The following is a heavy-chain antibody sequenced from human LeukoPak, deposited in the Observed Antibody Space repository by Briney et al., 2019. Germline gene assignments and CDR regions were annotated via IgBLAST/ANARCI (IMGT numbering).Heavy chain of an antibody. V-gene: IGHV1-2*02. D-gene: IGHD4-17*01. CDR3: ARVLSAVTSTFDY. Sequence: ASVKVSCKASGYSFTHHNVHWVRQAPGQALEWMGWIKPNNGDTKFSQKFQDRVTLTSDTSIDTAYMEMSGLTSDDTAIYYCARVLSAVTSTFDYWGQETLVTVSS. CDR1: GYSFTHHN. CDR2: IKPNNGDT. J-gene: IGHJ4*02.